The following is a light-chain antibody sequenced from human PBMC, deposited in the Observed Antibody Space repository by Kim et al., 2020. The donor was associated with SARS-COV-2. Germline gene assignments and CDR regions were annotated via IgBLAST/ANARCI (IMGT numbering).Light chain of an antibody. V-gene: IGLV3-21*04. CDR1: NLGRKS. CDR2: YGS. CDR3: QVWDTSSDHRV. Sequence: APGRPASITCGGDNLGRKSVHWFQRKPGQAPILVIYYGSDRPSEIPDRFSGSISGDTATLTISRVEAGDDADYYCQVWDTSSDHRVFGGGTRLTVL. J-gene: IGLJ3*02.